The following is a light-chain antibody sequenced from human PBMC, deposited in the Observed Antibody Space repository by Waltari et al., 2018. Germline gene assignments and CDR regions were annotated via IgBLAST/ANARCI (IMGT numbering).Light chain of an antibody. Sequence: QSVLTQAPSVSGAPGQRVTISCTGGDPSIASFGVNWYPHLPGRVPKLLIYENTKRPSGAPDRFSGSKSGTSASLAIEGLQPEDEGDYYCQSYDNSLRGSLLFGGGTKVTV. J-gene: IGLJ3*02. CDR1: DPSIASFG. CDR3: QSYDNSLRGSLL. CDR2: ENT. V-gene: IGLV1-40*01.